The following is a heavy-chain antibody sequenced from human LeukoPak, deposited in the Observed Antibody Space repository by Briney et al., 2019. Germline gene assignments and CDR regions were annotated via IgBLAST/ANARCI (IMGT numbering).Heavy chain of an antibody. CDR2: IKQDGSEK. CDR3: ARVFIVGSRSVFDF. D-gene: IGHD2-21*01. CDR1: GFTFSNHW. V-gene: IGHV3-7*01. J-gene: IGHJ4*02. Sequence: GGSLRLSCAASGFTFSNHWMSWVRLAPGKGLEWVANIKQDGSEKYYVDSVEGRFTISRDNAKNLLSLQMNSLRAEDTAVYHCARVFIVGSRSVFDFWGQGTLVTVSS.